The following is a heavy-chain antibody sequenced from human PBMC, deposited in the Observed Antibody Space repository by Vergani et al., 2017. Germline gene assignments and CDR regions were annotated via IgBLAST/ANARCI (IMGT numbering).Heavy chain of an antibody. CDR3: ARRNYGSGSYLGYFDY. CDR2: IYYSGST. CDR1: GGSISSYY. J-gene: IGHJ4*02. Sequence: QVQLQESGPGLVKPSETLSLTCTVSGGSISSYYWSWIRQPPGKGLEWIGYIYYSGSTYYNPSLKSRVTISVDTSKNQFSLKLSSVTAADTAVYYCARRNYGSGSYLGYFDYWGQGTLVTVSS. V-gene: IGHV4-59*12. D-gene: IGHD3-10*01.